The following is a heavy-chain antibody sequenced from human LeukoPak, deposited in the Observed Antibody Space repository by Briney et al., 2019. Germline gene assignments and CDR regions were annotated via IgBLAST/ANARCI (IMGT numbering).Heavy chain of an antibody. V-gene: IGHV3-43D*04. CDR2: ISWNGAST. D-gene: IGHD1-26*01. CDR3: AKWETVNGYFDL. J-gene: IGHJ2*01. CDR1: GFIFDDYA. Sequence: PGGSLRLSCAASGFIFDDYAMHWVRQAPGKGLEWVSLISWNGASTFYADSVKGRFTISRDNSKNSLYPQMHSLRFEDTALYYCAKWETVNGYFDLWGRGTLVTVSS.